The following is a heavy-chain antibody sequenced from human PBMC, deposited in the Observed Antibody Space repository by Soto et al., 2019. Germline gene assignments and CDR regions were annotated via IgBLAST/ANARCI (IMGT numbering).Heavy chain of an antibody. Sequence: HPGGSLRLSCAASGFSFPNYAMTWVRQAPGKGLEWVSSISDVGAATYSADSVKGRFTISRDDSRNTLYLQMDNPRAEDTAVYFCVKGSRPIPNVSGLIYGRYWGQGTPFTVSS. CDR2: ISDVGAAT. V-gene: IGHV3-23*01. J-gene: IGHJ4*02. CDR3: VKGSRPIPNVSGLIYGRY. D-gene: IGHD6-19*01. CDR1: GFSFPNYA.